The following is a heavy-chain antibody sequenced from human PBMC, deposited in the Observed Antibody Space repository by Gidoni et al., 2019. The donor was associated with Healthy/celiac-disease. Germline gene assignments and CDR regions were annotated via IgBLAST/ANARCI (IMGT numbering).Heavy chain of an antibody. CDR3: ARTGGWGAFDI. Sequence: QVQLVQSGAEVKKPGSSVKVPFQASGGTFSSYAISWVRQAPGQGLEGMGGIIPILGTANYEQKFQGRVTITADKSTSTAYMELSSLRSEDTAVYYCARTGGWGAFDIWGQGTMVTVSS. J-gene: IGHJ3*02. CDR2: IIPILGTA. D-gene: IGHD6-19*01. V-gene: IGHV1-69*06. CDR1: GGTFSSYA.